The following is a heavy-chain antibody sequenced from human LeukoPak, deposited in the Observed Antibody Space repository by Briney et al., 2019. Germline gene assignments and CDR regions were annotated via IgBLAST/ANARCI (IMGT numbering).Heavy chain of an antibody. CDR3: ARLSVAVAGNFFDC. CDR1: GGSISSYY. D-gene: IGHD6-19*01. V-gene: IGHV4-59*12. Sequence: PSETLSLTCTVSGGSISSYYWSWIRQPPGKGLEWIGYIYYSGSTNYNPSLKSRVTISIDTSKIQFSLKLSSVTAADTAVYYCARLSVAVAGNFFDCWGQGTLVTVSS. CDR2: IYYSGST. J-gene: IGHJ4*01.